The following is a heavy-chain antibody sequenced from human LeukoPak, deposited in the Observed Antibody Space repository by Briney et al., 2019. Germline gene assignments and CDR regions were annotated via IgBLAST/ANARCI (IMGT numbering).Heavy chain of an antibody. Sequence: ASVKVSCKASGYTFTSYDINWVRQATGQGLEWMGWMNPNSGNTGYAQKFQGRVTMTRNTSISTAYMELSSLRSEDTAVYYCARGLARTSMVTRGGVRFDYWGQGPLVTVSS. D-gene: IGHD5-18*01. CDR2: MNPNSGNT. CDR3: ARGLARTSMVTRGGVRFDY. V-gene: IGHV1-8*01. CDR1: GYTFTSYD. J-gene: IGHJ4*02.